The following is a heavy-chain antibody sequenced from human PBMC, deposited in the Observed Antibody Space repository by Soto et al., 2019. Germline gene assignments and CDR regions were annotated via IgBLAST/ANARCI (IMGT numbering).Heavy chain of an antibody. J-gene: IGHJ6*02. D-gene: IGHD3-9*01. Sequence: GGSLRLSCAASGFTFSSYAMSWVRQAPGKGLEWVSAISGSGGSTYYADSVKGRFTISRDNSKNTLYLQMNSLRAEDTAVYYCAKDTRPMYYDMYYYYGMDVWGQGTTVTVSS. CDR1: GFTFSSYA. CDR2: ISGSGGST. CDR3: AKDTRPMYYDMYYYYGMDV. V-gene: IGHV3-23*01.